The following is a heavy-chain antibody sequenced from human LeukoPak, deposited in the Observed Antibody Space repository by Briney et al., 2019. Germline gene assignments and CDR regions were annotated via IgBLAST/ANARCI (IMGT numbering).Heavy chain of an antibody. CDR1: GFTFSSYG. V-gene: IGHV3-30*18. D-gene: IGHD5-18*01. CDR3: AKDYEDTAGAGLDS. J-gene: IGHJ4*02. Sequence: PGRSLRLSCAASGFTFSSYGMHWVRQAPGKGLEWVAVISYDGSNKYYADSVKGRFTISRDNSKNTLYLQMNSLRAEDTAVYYCAKDYEDTAGAGLDSWGQGSLVTVSS. CDR2: ISYDGSNK.